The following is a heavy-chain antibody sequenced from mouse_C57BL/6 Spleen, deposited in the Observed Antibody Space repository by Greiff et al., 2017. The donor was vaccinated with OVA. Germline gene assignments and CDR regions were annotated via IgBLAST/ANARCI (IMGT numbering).Heavy chain of an antibody. V-gene: IGHV1-61*01. Sequence: QVQLQQPGAELVRPGSSVKLSCKASGYTFTSYWMDWVKQRPGQGLEWIGNIYPSDSETHYNQKFKDKATLTVDKSSSTAYMQLSSLTSEDSAVYYCARWSHTWFAYWGQGTLVTVSA. J-gene: IGHJ3*01. CDR3: ARWSHTWFAY. CDR2: IYPSDSET. CDR1: GYTFTSYW.